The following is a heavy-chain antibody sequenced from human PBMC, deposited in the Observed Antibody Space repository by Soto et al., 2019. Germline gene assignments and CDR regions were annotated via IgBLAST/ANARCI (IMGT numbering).Heavy chain of an antibody. J-gene: IGHJ4*02. Sequence: GGSLRLSCAASGFTFSSYAMHWVRQAPGKGLEYVSAISSNGGSTYYANSVKGRFTISRDNSKNTLYLQMGSLRAEDMAVYYCARESSGYLLLFDYWGQGTLVTVSS. CDR2: ISSNGGST. CDR3: ARESSGYLLLFDY. V-gene: IGHV3-64*01. D-gene: IGHD6-19*01. CDR1: GFTFSSYA.